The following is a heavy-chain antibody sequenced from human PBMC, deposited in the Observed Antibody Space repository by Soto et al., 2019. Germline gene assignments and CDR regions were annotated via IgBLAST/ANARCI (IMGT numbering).Heavy chain of an antibody. CDR3: ATSTGYCSGGSCYYWFDR. CDR1: GYTLTELS. D-gene: IGHD2-15*01. Sequence: GASVKVSCKVSGYTLTELSMHWVRQAPGKGLEWVGGFDPEDGETIYAQKFQGRVTMTEDTSTDTAYMELSSLRSEDTAVYYCATSTGYCSGGSCYYWFDRWGQGTLVIVST. V-gene: IGHV1-24*01. J-gene: IGHJ5*02. CDR2: FDPEDGET.